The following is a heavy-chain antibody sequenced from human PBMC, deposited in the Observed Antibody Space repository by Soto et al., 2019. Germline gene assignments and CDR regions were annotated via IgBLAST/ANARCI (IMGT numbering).Heavy chain of an antibody. D-gene: IGHD3-3*01. J-gene: IGHJ3*02. CDR2: IYSGGST. CDR1: GFTVSSNY. CDR3: ARAVGITIFGVVKDAFDI. V-gene: IGHV3-53*04. Sequence: LRLFCAASGFTVSSNYMSWVRQAPGKGLEWVSVIYSGGSTYYADSVKGRFTISRHNSKNTLYLQMNSLRAEDTAVYYCARAVGITIFGVVKDAFDIWGQGTMVTVSS.